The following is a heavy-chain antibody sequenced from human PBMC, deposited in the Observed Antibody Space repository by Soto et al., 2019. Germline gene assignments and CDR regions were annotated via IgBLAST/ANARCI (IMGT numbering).Heavy chain of an antibody. V-gene: IGHV3-23*01. CDR2: ISGSGGST. CDR3: ANPSHGGNCGIDY. J-gene: IGHJ4*01. CDR1: GFTFSSYA. D-gene: IGHD2-15*01. Sequence: EVQLLESGGGLVQPGGSLRLSCAASGFTFSSYAMSWVRQAPGKGLEWVSAISGSGGSTYYADSVKGRFTISRENSKNKLYLQMNRLRSEYTPVYYCANPSHGGNCGIDYWGQGNLVTVSS.